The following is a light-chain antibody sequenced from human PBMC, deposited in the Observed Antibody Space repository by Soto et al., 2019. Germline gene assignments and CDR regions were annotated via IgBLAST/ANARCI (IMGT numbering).Light chain of an antibody. Sequence: QSVLTQPPSVSRAPGQRVTISCTGSSSNIGAGYDVHWYQQLPGTAPKLLIYGNSNRPSGVPDRFSGSKSGTSASLAITGLQAEDAADYYCQSYDSSLSGYVFGTGTKLTVL. CDR3: QSYDSSLSGYV. CDR1: SSNIGAGYD. J-gene: IGLJ1*01. CDR2: GNS. V-gene: IGLV1-40*01.